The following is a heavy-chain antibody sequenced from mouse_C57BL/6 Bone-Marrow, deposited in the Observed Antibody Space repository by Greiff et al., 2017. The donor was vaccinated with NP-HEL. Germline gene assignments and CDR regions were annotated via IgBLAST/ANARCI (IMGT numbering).Heavy chain of an antibody. CDR2: FDPSDGYT. CDR1: GYTFTSYW. D-gene: IGHD1-1*01. CDR3: AREGSSYYYGAY. Sequence: VQLQQPGAELVMPGASVKLSCKASGYTFTSYWMHWVKQRPGKGLEWIGEFDPSDGYTTYNQKFKGKSTLTVDKSSSIDDMQLSSLTSEDSAVYYCAREGSSYYYGAYWGQGTLVTVSA. J-gene: IGHJ3*01. V-gene: IGHV1-69*01.